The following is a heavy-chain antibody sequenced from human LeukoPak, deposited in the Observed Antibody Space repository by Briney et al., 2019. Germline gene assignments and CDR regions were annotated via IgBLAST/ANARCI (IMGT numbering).Heavy chain of an antibody. CDR2: ILGGGGT. V-gene: IGHV3-66*01. D-gene: IGHD2-8*02. CDR3: ARGLVLTYYYFES. Sequence: GGSLRLSCAASGFTVSSNYMTWVRQAPGKGLEWVSVILGGGGTYYADSVKGRFTISRDNSKNTLYLQMNSLRAEDTAVYYCARGLVLTYYYFESWGQGTLVTVSS. J-gene: IGHJ4*02. CDR1: GFTVSSNY.